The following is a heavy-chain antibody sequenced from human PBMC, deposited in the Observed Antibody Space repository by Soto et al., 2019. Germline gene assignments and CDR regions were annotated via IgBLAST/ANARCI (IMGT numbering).Heavy chain of an antibody. CDR3: AKSARAGLYDSSGPDDAFDI. CDR1: GFTFSSYG. J-gene: IGHJ3*02. Sequence: PGGSLRLSCAASGFTFSSYGMHWVRQAPGKGLEWVAVISYDGSNKYYADSVKGRFTIARDNSKNTLYLQMNSLRAEDTAVYYCAKSARAGLYDSSGPDDAFDIWGQGTMDTVS. D-gene: IGHD3-22*01. V-gene: IGHV3-30*18. CDR2: ISYDGSNK.